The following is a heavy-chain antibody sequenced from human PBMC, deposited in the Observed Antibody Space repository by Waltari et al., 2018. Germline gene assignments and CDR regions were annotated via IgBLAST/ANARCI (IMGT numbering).Heavy chain of an antibody. CDR1: GYTLTALS. CDR3: ATGWYFDL. CDR2: FDPEDGET. Sequence: QVQLVQSGAEVKKPGASVKVSCKVSGYTLTALSMHWVRQAPGKGLEWMGGFDPEDGETSYAQKFQGRVTMTEETSTDTAYMELSSLRSEDTAVYYCATGWYFDLWGRGTLVTVSS. V-gene: IGHV1-24*01. J-gene: IGHJ2*01.